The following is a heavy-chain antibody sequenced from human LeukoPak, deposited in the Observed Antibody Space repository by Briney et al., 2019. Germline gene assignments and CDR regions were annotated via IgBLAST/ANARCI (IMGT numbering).Heavy chain of an antibody. CDR3: ARDGRSLIQLWLIGPGTHYGMDV. Sequence: AASVKVSCKASGYTFTSYAMNWVRQAPGQGLEWMGWINTNTGNPTYAQGFTGRFVFSLDTSVSTAYLQISSLKAEDTAVYYCARDGRSLIQLWLIGPGTHYGMDVWGQGTTVTVSS. CDR1: GYTFTSYA. J-gene: IGHJ6*02. V-gene: IGHV7-4-1*02. D-gene: IGHD5-18*01. CDR2: INTNTGNP.